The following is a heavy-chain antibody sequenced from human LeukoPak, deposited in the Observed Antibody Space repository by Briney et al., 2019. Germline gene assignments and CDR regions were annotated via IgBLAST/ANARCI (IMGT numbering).Heavy chain of an antibody. CDR1: GFTFSSNG. V-gene: IGHV3-23*01. Sequence: GGSLRFSCAASGFTFSSNGMSWVRPAPGKGLEWVSATSGSGGSTYYADSVKGRFTISRDNSTNTLYLQMNSLRAEDTAVYYCAKAPSGVEASDLWGQGTLDSVSS. CDR2: TSGSGGST. CDR3: AKAPSGVEASDL. D-gene: IGHD5-24*01. J-gene: IGHJ4*02.